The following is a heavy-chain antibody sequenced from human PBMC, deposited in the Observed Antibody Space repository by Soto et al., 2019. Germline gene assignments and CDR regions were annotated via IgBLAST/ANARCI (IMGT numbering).Heavy chain of an antibody. CDR3: ARGEITLLGGMDV. CDR1: GASFRGYY. V-gene: IGHV4-34*01. Sequence: ETLSVTGPVSGASFRGYYWGWVRQPPGKGLEWIGEINHSGSSNYHPSLKSRVTISVATSKNQFSLTANSVTPADTAVYYCARGEITLLGGMDVWGQGTKVTVYS. CDR2: INHSGSS. D-gene: IGHD3-10*01. J-gene: IGHJ6*02.